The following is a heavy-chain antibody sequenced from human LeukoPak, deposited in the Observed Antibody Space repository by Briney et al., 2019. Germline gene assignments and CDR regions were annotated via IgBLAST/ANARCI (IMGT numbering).Heavy chain of an antibody. CDR2: ISGSGGST. J-gene: IGHJ5*02. CDR3: ANSPYVGDHGGPSA. Sequence: PGGSLRLSCAASGFTFSSYAMSWVRQAPGKGLEWVSAISGSGGSTYYADSVKGRFTISRDNSKNTLYLQMNSLRAEDTAVYYCANSPYVGDHGGPSAWGQGTLVTVSS. CDR1: GFTFSSYA. V-gene: IGHV3-23*01. D-gene: IGHD4-23*01.